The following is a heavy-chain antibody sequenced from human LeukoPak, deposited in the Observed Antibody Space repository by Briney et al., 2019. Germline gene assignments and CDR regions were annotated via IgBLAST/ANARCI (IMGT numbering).Heavy chain of an antibody. CDR2: INPSGGST. J-gene: IGHJ6*03. CDR3: ARDRYCSSTSCYRAYYYYMDV. Sequence: ASVKVSCKASGYTFTSYYMHWVRQAPGQGLEWVGIINPSGGSTSYAQKFQGRVTITADKSTSTAYMELSSLRSEDTAVYYCARDRYCSSTSCYRAYYYYMDVWGKGTTVTVSS. CDR1: GYTFTSYY. V-gene: IGHV1-46*01. D-gene: IGHD2-2*01.